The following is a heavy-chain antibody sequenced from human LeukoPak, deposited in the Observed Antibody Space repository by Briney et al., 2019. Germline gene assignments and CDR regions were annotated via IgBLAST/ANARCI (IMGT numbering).Heavy chain of an antibody. CDR3: ARDGGHSYEMDL. D-gene: IGHD5-18*01. V-gene: IGHV4-39*02. J-gene: IGHJ4*02. CDR2: IYYSGST. Sequence: SETLSLTCTVSGGSISSSSYYWGWIRQPPGKGLEWIGSIYYSGSTYYNPPLKSRVTISVDTSKNQFSLKLSSVTAADTAVYYCARDGGHSYEMDLWGQGTLVTVSS. CDR1: GGSISSSSYY.